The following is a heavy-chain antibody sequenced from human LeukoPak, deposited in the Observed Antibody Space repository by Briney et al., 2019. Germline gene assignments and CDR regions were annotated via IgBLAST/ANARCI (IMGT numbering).Heavy chain of an antibody. V-gene: IGHV1-18*01. J-gene: IGHJ4*02. CDR2: ITAYNGNT. CDR1: GYTFTSYG. CDR3: ARDNSGYFDY. Sequence: ASVKVSCKASGYTFTSYGISWVRQAPGQGLEWMGWITAYNGNTNDAQKLQGRVTMTTDSSTSTAYMELRSLRSDDTAVYYCARDNSGYFDYWGQGTLVTVSS. D-gene: IGHD2/OR15-2a*01.